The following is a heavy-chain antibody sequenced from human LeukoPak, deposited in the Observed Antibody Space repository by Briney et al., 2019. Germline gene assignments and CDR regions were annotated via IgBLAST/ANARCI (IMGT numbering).Heavy chain of an antibody. J-gene: IGHJ4*02. V-gene: IGHV4-61*02. D-gene: IGHD3-10*01. CDR2: IYADGSS. Sequence: SQTLSLTCTVSGGSVGSDNSYWNWIRQPAGKGLEWIGRIYADGSSTYNPSLKSRVTILVDTSKNQFSLRLTSMTAADTAVYYCARGYYYRTWGQGTLVTVSS. CDR3: ARGYYYRT. CDR1: GGSVGSDNSY.